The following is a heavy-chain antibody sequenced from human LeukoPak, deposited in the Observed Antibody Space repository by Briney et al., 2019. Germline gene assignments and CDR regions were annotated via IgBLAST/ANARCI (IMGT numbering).Heavy chain of an antibody. CDR1: GGSISSSSYY. CDR2: ISTSGSI. V-gene: IGHV4-61*02. D-gene: IGHD6-19*01. J-gene: IGHJ5*02. CDR3: ARGLQWLVQGNWFDP. Sequence: SETLSLTCTVSGGSISSSSYYWSWIRQSAGKGLEWIGRISTSGSINYNPSLKSRVTISVDTSKNQVSLKLRSVTAADTAVYYCARGLQWLVQGNWFDPWGQGTLVTVSS.